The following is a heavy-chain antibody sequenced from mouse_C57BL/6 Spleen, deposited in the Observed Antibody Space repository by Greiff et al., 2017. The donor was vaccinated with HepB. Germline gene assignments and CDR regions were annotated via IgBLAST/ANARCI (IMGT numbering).Heavy chain of an antibody. V-gene: IGHV1-39*01. CDR3: AINYYGSSYLDY. D-gene: IGHD1-1*01. CDR1: GYSFTDYN. J-gene: IGHJ2*01. CDR2: INPNYGTT. Sequence: EVKLMESGPELVKPGASVKISCKASGYSFTDYNMNWVKQSNGKSLEWIGVINPNYGTTSYNQKFKGKATLTVDQSSSTAYMQLNSLTSEDSAVYYCAINYYGSSYLDYWGQGTTLTVSS.